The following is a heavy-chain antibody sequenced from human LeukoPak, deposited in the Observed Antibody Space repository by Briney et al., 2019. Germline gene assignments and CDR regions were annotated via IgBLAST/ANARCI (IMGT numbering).Heavy chain of an antibody. V-gene: IGHV3-33*08. Sequence: PGGSLRLSCAASGFTFSSYAMSWVRQAPGKGLEWVAVIWTDGSKKSYADSVKGRFTFTRDNSKNMLYLQMDSLRADDTAVYYCARRSSGTSGLDYWGQGILVTVSS. CDR3: ARRSSGTSGLDY. J-gene: IGHJ4*02. CDR1: GFTFSSYA. D-gene: IGHD1-26*01. CDR2: IWTDGSKK.